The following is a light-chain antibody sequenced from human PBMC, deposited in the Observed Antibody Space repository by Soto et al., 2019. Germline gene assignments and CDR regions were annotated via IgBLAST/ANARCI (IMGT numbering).Light chain of an antibody. CDR2: AAS. J-gene: IGKJ2*01. V-gene: IGKV1-39*01. Sequence: DIQLTQSPSSLSASVGDRVTITCRASQMIDTYLTWYQQKPGKAPTLLIYAASRLQSGVPSRFRGSGSETHFTLTISGLQREDFATYYCQQGYSTPRTFGQGTNLEIK. CDR1: QMIDTY. CDR3: QQGYSTPRT.